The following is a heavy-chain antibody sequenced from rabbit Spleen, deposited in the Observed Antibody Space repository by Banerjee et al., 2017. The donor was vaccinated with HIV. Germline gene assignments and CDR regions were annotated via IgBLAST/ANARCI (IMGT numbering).Heavy chain of an antibody. CDR2: IDDVDGST. J-gene: IGHJ4*01. CDR3: ARDQGYSYNFAPGDFDL. Sequence: QSLEESGGDLVKPGASLTLTCKASRFTISSTYWICWVRQAPGKGLEWIACIDDVDGSTYYASWAKGRFSSSKTSSTTVTLQMTSLTAADTAIYFCARDQGYSYNFAPGDFDLWGPGTLVTVS. D-gene: IGHD6-1*01. V-gene: IGHV1S40*01. CDR1: RFTISSTYW.